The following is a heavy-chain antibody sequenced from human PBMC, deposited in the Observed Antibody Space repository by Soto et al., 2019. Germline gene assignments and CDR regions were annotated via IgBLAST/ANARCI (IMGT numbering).Heavy chain of an antibody. D-gene: IGHD1-7*01. J-gene: IGHJ6*02. V-gene: IGHV4-31*03. CDR2: IDDSGST. Sequence: QVQLQESGPGLVKPSQTLSLTCTVSGGTLTNGGDYWSWIRQHPGKGLEWIGYIDDSGSTHYNPSLKSRVTISEDTSKNLFSLKQSSVTAADTAVYYCARDLPSFTGTSNYGMDVWGQGTTVTVSS. CDR1: GGTLTNGGDY. CDR3: ARDLPSFTGTSNYGMDV.